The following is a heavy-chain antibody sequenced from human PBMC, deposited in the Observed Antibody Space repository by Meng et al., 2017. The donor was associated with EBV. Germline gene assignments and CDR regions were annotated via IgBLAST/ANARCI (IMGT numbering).Heavy chain of an antibody. CDR3: ARGGGYSSSWYPD. D-gene: IGHD6-13*01. CDR1: GFTFSSYW. V-gene: IGHV3-74*01. CDR2: INSDGSST. Sequence: EVQLVEARGGLVQPGGSLRPSCAASGFTFSSYWMNWVRQAPGKGLVWVSRINSDGSSTSYADSVKGRFTISRDNAKNTLYLQMNSLRAEDTAVYYCARGGGYSSSWYPDWGQGTLVTVSS. J-gene: IGHJ4*02.